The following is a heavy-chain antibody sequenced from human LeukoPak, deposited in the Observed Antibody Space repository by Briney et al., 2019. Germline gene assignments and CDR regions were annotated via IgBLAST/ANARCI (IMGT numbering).Heavy chain of an antibody. Sequence: GGSLRLFCAASGFTFSTYSINWVRQAPGKGLEWVSYISSDSSTIYYADSLKGRFTISRDNAKNSLSLLMNSLRAEDTAVYYCARDLSSRGYTYGTPAFTFDIWGQGTMVTVSS. D-gene: IGHD5-18*01. V-gene: IGHV3-48*01. CDR2: ISSDSSTI. J-gene: IGHJ3*02. CDR3: ARDLSSRGYTYGTPAFTFDI. CDR1: GFTFSTYS.